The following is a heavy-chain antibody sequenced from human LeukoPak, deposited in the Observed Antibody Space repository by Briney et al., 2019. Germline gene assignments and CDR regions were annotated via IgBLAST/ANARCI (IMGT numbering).Heavy chain of an antibody. J-gene: IGHJ4*02. D-gene: IGHD1-26*01. CDR2: IKPDGSEK. V-gene: IGHV3-7*01. CDR1: GFIFSSLW. Sequence: GRSLRLSCAASGFIFSSLWMSWARQAPGKGLEWLANIKPDGSEKYYVDSVKGRFTISRDNAKKSLYLQMNSLRVEDTAVYYCVLGGVDNWGQGTLVTVSS. CDR3: VLGGVDN.